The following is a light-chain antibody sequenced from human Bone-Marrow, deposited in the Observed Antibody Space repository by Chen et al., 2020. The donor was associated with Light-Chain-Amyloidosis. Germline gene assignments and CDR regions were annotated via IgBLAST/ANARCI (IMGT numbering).Light chain of an antibody. CDR1: SSDVGGDNH. CDR2: EVT. J-gene: IGLJ1*01. V-gene: IGLV2-14*01. CDR3: SSYTITNPLV. Sequence: QSALTQPASVSGSPGQSITISCTGTSSDVGGDNHVSWYQQHPDNAPKLMIYEVTNRPSWFPDRFSGSQSDNTASLTSSGLQTEDEADYFCSSYTITNPLVFGSGTRVTVL.